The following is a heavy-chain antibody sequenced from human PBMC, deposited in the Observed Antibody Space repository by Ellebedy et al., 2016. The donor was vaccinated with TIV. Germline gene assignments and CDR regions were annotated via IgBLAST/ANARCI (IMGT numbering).Heavy chain of an antibody. CDR3: ARELVLGLYYYYYMDV. J-gene: IGHJ6*03. D-gene: IGHD6-13*01. V-gene: IGHV4-59*12. CDR1: GGSISSYY. CDR2: IYYSGST. Sequence: SETLSLTCTVSGGSISSYYWSWIRQPPGKGLEWIGYIYYSGSTNYNPSLKSRVTISVDTSKNQFSLQLNSVTPEDTAVYYCARELVLGLYYYYYMDVWGKGTTVTVSS.